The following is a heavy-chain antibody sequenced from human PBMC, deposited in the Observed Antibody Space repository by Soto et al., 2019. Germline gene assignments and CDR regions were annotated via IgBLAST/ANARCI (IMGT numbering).Heavy chain of an antibody. J-gene: IGHJ6*02. Sequence: QVQLVESGGGVVQPGRSLRLSCAASGFTFRNYAMHWVRQAPGKGLECEAVISYDGSNKFYRDYVKGRFTISRDNSKNTLYLQINSLRYEDTAVYYCARGDREDIAVVVGVRPGEYGVDVWGQGTTVTVSS. D-gene: IGHD2-15*01. CDR1: GFTFRNYA. CDR2: ISYDGSNK. CDR3: ARGDREDIAVVVGVRPGEYGVDV. V-gene: IGHV3-30-3*01.